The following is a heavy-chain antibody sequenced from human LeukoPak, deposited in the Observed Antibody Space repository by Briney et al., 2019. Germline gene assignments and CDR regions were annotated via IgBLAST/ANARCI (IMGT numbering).Heavy chain of an antibody. J-gene: IGHJ5*02. CDR1: GGTFSSYT. Sequence: SVKVSCKASGGTFSSYTISWVRQAPGQGLEWMGRIIPILGIANYAQKFQGRVTITAHKSTSTAYMELSSLRSEDTAVYYCARGPAQATYYDFWSGSTTSNWFDPWGQGTLVTVSS. CDR3: ARGPAQATYYDFWSGSTTSNWFDP. D-gene: IGHD3-3*01. CDR2: IIPILGIA. V-gene: IGHV1-69*02.